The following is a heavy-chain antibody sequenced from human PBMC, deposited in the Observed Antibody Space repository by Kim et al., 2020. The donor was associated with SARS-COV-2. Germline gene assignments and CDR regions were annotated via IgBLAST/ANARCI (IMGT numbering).Heavy chain of an antibody. V-gene: IGHV3-23*01. Sequence: GGSLRLSCAASGFTFSSYAMSWVRQAPGKGLEWVSAISGSGGSTYYADSVKGRFTISRDNSKNTLYLQMNSLRAEDTAVYYCAKGIQLWLGTYYYYYGMDVWGQGTTVTVSS. CDR2: ISGSGGST. J-gene: IGHJ6*02. CDR1: GFTFSSYA. CDR3: AKGIQLWLGTYYYYYGMDV. D-gene: IGHD5-18*01.